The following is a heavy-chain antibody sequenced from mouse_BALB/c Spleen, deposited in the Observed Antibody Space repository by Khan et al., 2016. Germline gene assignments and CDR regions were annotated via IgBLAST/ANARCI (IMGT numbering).Heavy chain of an antibody. V-gene: IGHV1-80*01. CDR1: GYAFSSYW. CDR3: VRDGEGDY. J-gene: IGHJ2*03. Sequence: QVQLQQSGAELVRPGSSVKISCKASGYAFSSYWMNWVKQRPGQGLEWIGQIYPGDGDTNYNGKLKGKATLTVDKSSSTAYMQLSRLTSEDAAVYFGVRDGEGDYWGQGTSLTVSS. CDR2: IYPGDGDT.